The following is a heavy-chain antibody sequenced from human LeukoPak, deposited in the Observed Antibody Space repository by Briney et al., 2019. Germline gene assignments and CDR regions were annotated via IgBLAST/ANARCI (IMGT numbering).Heavy chain of an antibody. D-gene: IGHD2-2*01. CDR1: GGSISSYY. J-gene: IGHJ4*02. Sequence: PSETLSLTCSVSGGSISSYYWNWIRQPPGKGLEWIGYIYHSGITNYIPSLKSRVTISMDTSKNQFSLKLNSVPAADTAVYYCARLVESQPYYFDYWGQGTLVTVSS. CDR2: IYHSGIT. V-gene: IGHV4-59*08. CDR3: ARLVESQPYYFDY.